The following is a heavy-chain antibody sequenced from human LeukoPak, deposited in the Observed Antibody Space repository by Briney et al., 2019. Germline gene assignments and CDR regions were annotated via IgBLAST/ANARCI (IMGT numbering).Heavy chain of an antibody. CDR1: GGSISSSSYY. V-gene: IGHV4-39*01. CDR3: ARGAAGTWRWFDP. D-gene: IGHD6-13*01. J-gene: IGHJ5*02. Sequence: SETLSLTCTVSGGSISSSSYYWGWIRQPPGKGLEWIGGIYYSGSTYYNPSLKSRVTISVDTSKNQFSLKLSSVTAADTAVYYCARGAAGTWRWFDPWGQGTLVTVSS. CDR2: IYYSGST.